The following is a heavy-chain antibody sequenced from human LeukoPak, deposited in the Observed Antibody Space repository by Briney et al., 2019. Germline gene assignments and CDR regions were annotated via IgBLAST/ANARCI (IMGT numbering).Heavy chain of an antibody. CDR3: AKDIYYYDSSGYSSPFDY. J-gene: IGHJ4*02. CDR1: GFTFSSYA. CDR2: ISYDGSNK. D-gene: IGHD3-22*01. V-gene: IGHV3-30-3*01. Sequence: PGGSLRLSCAASGFTFSSYAMHWVRQAPGKGLEWVAVISYDGSNKYYADSVKGRFTISRDNSKNTLYLQMNSLRVEDTAVYYCAKDIYYYDSSGYSSPFDYWGQGTLVTVSS.